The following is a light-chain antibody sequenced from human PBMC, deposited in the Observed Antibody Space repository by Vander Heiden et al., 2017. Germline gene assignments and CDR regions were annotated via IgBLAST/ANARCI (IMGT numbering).Light chain of an antibody. V-gene: IGKV3-20*01. CDR3: QQDGSSPRT. CDR2: GAS. CDR1: QSVSSSY. Sequence: IVLTHSPGTLSLSPGERATLSCRASQSVSSSYLAWYQQKPGQAPRLLIYGASSRATGIPDRFSGSGSGTDFTLTISRLEPEDFAVYYCQQDGSSPRTFGQGTELEIK. J-gene: IGKJ2*01.